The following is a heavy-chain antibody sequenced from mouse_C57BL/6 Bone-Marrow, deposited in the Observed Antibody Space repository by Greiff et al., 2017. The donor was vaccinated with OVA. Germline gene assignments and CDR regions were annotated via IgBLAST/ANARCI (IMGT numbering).Heavy chain of an antibody. D-gene: IGHD1-1*01. V-gene: IGHV7-3*01. CDR2: IRNKANGYTT. Sequence: EVMLVESGGGLVQPGGSLSLSCAASGFTFTDYYMSWVRQPPGKALEWLGFIRNKANGYTTEYSASVKGRFTISRDNSQSILYLQMNALRAEDSATYYCARCGSRYFDVWGTGTTVTVSS. CDR3: ARCGSRYFDV. J-gene: IGHJ1*03. CDR1: GFTFTDYY.